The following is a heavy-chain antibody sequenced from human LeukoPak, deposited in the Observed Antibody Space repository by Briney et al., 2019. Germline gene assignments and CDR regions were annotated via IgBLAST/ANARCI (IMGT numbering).Heavy chain of an antibody. J-gene: IGHJ5*02. D-gene: IGHD3-10*01. V-gene: IGHV4-59*01. CDR2: IYYSGST. CDR3: ARFEAHGSGSYHNWFDP. Sequence: SETLSLTCTVSGGSISNYYWSWIRQPPGKGLEWIGYIYYSGSTKYNPSLKSRVTISVDTSKNQFSLKLSSVTAADTAVYYCARFEAHGSGSYHNWFDPWGQGTLVTVSS. CDR1: GGSISNYY.